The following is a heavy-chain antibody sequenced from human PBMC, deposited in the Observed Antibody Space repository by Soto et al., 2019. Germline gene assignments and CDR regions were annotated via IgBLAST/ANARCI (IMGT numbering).Heavy chain of an antibody. CDR2: ISGSGGRT. Sequence: EVQLLESGGGLVQPGGSLRLSCAASGFTFSSYAMSWVRQAPGKGLEWVSGISGSGGRTYYADSVKGRFTISRDNSKNTLYLQMNSLRAEDTAVDSCAKDITFGGGIAEYGMDVWGQGTTVTGSS. CDR3: AKDITFGGGIAEYGMDV. V-gene: IGHV3-23*01. CDR1: GFTFSSYA. J-gene: IGHJ6*02. D-gene: IGHD3-16*02.